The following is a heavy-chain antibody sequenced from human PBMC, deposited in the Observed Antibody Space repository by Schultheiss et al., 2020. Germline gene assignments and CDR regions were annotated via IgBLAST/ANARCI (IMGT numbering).Heavy chain of an antibody. CDR1: GYTFTSYD. Sequence: ASVKVSCKASGYTFTSYDINWVRQATGQGLEWMGWMNPNSGNTGYAQKFQGRITVTRDRSASTVNMELSSLRSEDTAMYYCARRGYGDYGALDIWGQGTMVT. V-gene: IGHV1-8*01. D-gene: IGHD4-17*01. J-gene: IGHJ3*02. CDR2: MNPNSGNT. CDR3: ARRGYGDYGALDI.